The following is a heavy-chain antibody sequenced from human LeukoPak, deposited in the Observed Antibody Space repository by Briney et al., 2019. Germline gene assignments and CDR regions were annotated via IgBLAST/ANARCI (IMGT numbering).Heavy chain of an antibody. CDR2: INPSGGST. CDR1: GYTFTSYY. Sequence: ASVKVSCKASGYTFTSYYMHWVRQAPGQGLEWMGIINPSGGSTSYAQKFQGRVTMTRDTSTSTVYMELSSLRSEDTAVYYCARDLSSSWFNPPHFDYWGQGTLVTVSS. D-gene: IGHD6-13*01. V-gene: IGHV1-46*01. J-gene: IGHJ4*02. CDR3: ARDLSSSWFNPPHFDY.